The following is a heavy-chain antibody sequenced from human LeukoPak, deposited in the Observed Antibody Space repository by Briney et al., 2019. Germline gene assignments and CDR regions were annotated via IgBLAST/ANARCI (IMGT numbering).Heavy chain of an antibody. CDR3: ARGKGHGSGSSYYGMDV. V-gene: IGHV3-33*01. CDR2: IWYDGSNK. CDR1: GFTFSSYG. J-gene: IGHJ6*02. D-gene: IGHD3-10*01. Sequence: GGSLRLSCAASGFTFSSYGMHWVRQAPGKGLEWVAVIWYDGSNKYYADSVKGRFAISRDNSKNTLYLQMNSLRAEDTAVYYCARGKGHGSGSSYYGMDVWGQGTTVTVSS.